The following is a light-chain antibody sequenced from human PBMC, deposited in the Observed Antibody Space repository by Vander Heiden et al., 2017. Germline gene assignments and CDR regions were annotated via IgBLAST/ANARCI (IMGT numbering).Light chain of an antibody. V-gene: IGLV1-40*01. Sequence: QSVLTQPPSASGAPGPRVTISCTGSSSNIGAGYDVHWYQLLPGTAPKLLIYADNKRSSGVPDRFSGSKSATSASLAITGLQAEDEADYYCQSYDSSLSRVFGGGTKLTVL. CDR2: ADN. J-gene: IGLJ3*02. CDR3: QSYDSSLSRV. CDR1: SSNIGAGYD.